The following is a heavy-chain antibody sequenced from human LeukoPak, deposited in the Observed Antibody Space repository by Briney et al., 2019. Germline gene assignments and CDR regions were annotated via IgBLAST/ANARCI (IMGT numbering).Heavy chain of an antibody. CDR3: ARGVLWFGELFGAFDI. CDR1: GGSISNYY. J-gene: IGHJ3*02. D-gene: IGHD3-10*01. V-gene: IGHV4-59*01. Sequence: PSETLSLTCTVSGGSISNYYWTWIRQPPGKGLEWIGYIYYSGATYYNPSLKSRVTISVDTSKNQFSLKLSSVTAADTAVYYCARGVLWFGELFGAFDIWGQGTMVTVSS. CDR2: IYYSGAT.